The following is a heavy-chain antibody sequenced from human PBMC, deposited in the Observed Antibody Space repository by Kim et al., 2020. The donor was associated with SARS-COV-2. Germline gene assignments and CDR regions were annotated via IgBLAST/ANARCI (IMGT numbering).Heavy chain of an antibody. Sequence: ASVKVSCKISRKTVTQISMHWVRQGPGKGLEWMGGFDPEDGETIYAQKFQGRVTMTDDTSTQTAIMELRSLRSDDTAVYYCAGIGYRASWYLSEAYYGLDVWGQGTSVTVSS. J-gene: IGHJ6*02. V-gene: IGHV1-24*01. CDR1: RKTVTQIS. D-gene: IGHD6-13*01. CDR2: FDPEDGET. CDR3: AGIGYRASWYLSEAYYGLDV.